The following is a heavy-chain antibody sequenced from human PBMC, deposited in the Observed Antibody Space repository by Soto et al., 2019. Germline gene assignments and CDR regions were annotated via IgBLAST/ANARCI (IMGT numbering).Heavy chain of an antibody. Sequence: GGSLRLSCAASGFTFDDYARHWVRQAPGKGLEWVSGISWNSGSIGYADSVKGRFTVSRDNSKNTLYLQMNSLRPEDTAVYYCSRGTYYPQSSGLHADYWGPGTVVTVSS. CDR2: ISWNSGSI. D-gene: IGHD3-22*01. CDR3: SRGTYYPQSSGLHADY. V-gene: IGHV3-9*01. CDR1: GFTFDDYA. J-gene: IGHJ4*02.